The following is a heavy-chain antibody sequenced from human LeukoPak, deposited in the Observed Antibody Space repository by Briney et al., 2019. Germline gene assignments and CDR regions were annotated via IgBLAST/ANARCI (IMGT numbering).Heavy chain of an antibody. D-gene: IGHD3-22*01. J-gene: IGHJ3*02. Sequence: GGSLRLSCAASGFTFSSYSMNWVRQAPGKGLEWVSSISSSSSYIYYADSVKGRFTISRDNAKNSLYLQMNSLRAEDTAVYYCARDNSMIGLAFDIWGQGTMVTVSS. CDR3: ARDNSMIGLAFDI. CDR1: GFTFSSYS. V-gene: IGHV3-21*01. CDR2: ISSSSSYI.